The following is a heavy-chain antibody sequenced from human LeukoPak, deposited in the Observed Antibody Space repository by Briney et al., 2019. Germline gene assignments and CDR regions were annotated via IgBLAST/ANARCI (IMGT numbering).Heavy chain of an antibody. CDR2: IYSGGST. CDR1: GFTVSSNY. CDR3: AKDGFFGSGHFDY. Sequence: GGSLRLSCAASGFTVSSNYMSWVRQAPGKGLEWVSVIYSGGSTYYADSVKGRFTISRDNSKNTLYLQMSSLRAEDTAVYYCAKDGFFGSGHFDYWGQGTLVTVSS. V-gene: IGHV3-66*01. J-gene: IGHJ4*02. D-gene: IGHD3-10*01.